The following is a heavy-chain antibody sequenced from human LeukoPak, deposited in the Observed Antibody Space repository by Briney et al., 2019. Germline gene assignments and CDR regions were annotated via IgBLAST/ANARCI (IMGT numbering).Heavy chain of an antibody. V-gene: IGHV4-59*11. D-gene: IGHD2-15*01. CDR1: GGPLISHY. J-gene: IGHJ6*03. CDR3: GRDALVGYLSFYYMDV. CDR2: ISNSGST. Sequence: PSETLSLTCTVSGGPLISHYWTWLRQSPVKGLEWIGDISNSGSTSYNPSLTSRVTISIDTSKNQFSLKLSSVTAADTAVYYCGRDALVGYLSFYYMDVWGKGTTVTVSS.